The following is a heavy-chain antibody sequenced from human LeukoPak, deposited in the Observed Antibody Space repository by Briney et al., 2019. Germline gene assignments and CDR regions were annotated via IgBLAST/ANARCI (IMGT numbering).Heavy chain of an antibody. CDR2: IYSGGST. Sequence: GGSLRLSCAASGFTVSSNYMSWVRQAPGKGLEWVSVIYSGGSTDYADSVKGRFAISRDNSKDTLNLQMNSLRAEDTAVYYCARADYGSGSYYLYYYYGMDVWGQGTTVTVSS. V-gene: IGHV3-53*05. D-gene: IGHD3-10*01. J-gene: IGHJ6*02. CDR1: GFTVSSNY. CDR3: ARADYGSGSYYLYYYYGMDV.